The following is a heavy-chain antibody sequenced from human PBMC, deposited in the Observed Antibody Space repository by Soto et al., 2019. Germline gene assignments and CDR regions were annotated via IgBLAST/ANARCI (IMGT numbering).Heavy chain of an antibody. D-gene: IGHD1-1*01. CDR2: IRSKPYGGTT. Sequence: EVQVVESGGGLVQPGRSLRLSCTASGYIFGDYAMSWFRQAPGKGLEWVAFIRSKPYGGTTEYAASVEGRFTVSRDESRTIAYLRMNSLKTEDTAVYYCTRWKETYSDYWGQGTLVTVSS. J-gene: IGHJ4*02. CDR1: GYIFGDYA. CDR3: TRWKETYSDY. V-gene: IGHV3-49*03.